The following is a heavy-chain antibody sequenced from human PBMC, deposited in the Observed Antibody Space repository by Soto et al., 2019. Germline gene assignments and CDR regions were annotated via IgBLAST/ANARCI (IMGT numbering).Heavy chain of an antibody. CDR3: AAGSGY. Sequence: GGSLRLSCTFSVLAFNIHWMTWVRQAPGKGLEWVANIKQDGSEENYEDSVKGRFTISRNNAENSLYLQMNSLRVEDTAVYYCAAGSGYWGQGTLVTVSS. D-gene: IGHD2-15*01. J-gene: IGHJ4*02. CDR2: IKQDGSEE. V-gene: IGHV3-7*03. CDR1: VLAFNIHW.